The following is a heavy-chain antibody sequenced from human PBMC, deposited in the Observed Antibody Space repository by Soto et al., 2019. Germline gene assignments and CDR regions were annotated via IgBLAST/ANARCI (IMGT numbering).Heavy chain of an antibody. J-gene: IGHJ5*02. D-gene: IGHD3-22*01. CDR3: ARTKGDITMIVVVTRNNWFDP. CDR1: GGSFSGYY. Sequence: QVQLQQWGAGLLKPSETLSLTCAVYGGSFSGYYWSWIRQPPGKGLEWIGEINHSGSTNYTPSLKSRVTISVDTSKNQFSLKLSSVTAADTAVYYCARTKGDITMIVVVTRNNWFDPWGQGTLVTVSS. V-gene: IGHV4-34*01. CDR2: INHSGST.